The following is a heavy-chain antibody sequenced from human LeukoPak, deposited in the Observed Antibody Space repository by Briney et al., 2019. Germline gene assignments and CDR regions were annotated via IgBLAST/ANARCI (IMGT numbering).Heavy chain of an antibody. J-gene: IGHJ6*02. CDR1: GLTSNIYG. V-gene: IGHV3-30*18. D-gene: IGHD6-13*01. CDR3: AKEIGAAGSSIEYYYYGMDV. CDR2: ISYDGSDK. Sequence: PGRSLRLSCAASGLTSNIYGMHWVRQAPGKGLEWVAIISYDGSDKYYADSVKGRFTISRDDSKNTLYLQMNSLRAEDTAMYYCAKEIGAAGSSIEYYYYGMDVWGQGTTVTVSS.